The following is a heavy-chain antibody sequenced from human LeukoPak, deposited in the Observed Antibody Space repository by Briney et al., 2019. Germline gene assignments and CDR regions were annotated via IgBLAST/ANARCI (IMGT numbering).Heavy chain of an antibody. Sequence: SETLSLTCTVSGDSMTNYYWNWIRQPPGKGLEWIGYIYYSGSTNYDPSLKSRVTMSLDTPKNQVSLKLSSVTAADTAVYYCASTALWLSFDSWGPGILVTVSS. CDR3: ASTALWLSFDS. J-gene: IGHJ4*02. V-gene: IGHV4-59*01. CDR1: GDSMTNYY. CDR2: IYYSGST. D-gene: IGHD3-22*01.